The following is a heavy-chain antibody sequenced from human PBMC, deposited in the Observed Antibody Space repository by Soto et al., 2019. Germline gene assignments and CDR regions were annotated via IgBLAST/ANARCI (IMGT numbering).Heavy chain of an antibody. CDR3: AKSILGVGIPPTGDFDI. Sequence: RGPLRLSCATSGATIMRQPISWVRQAPAEELEWVSAISGSGGSTYYADSVKGRFTISRDNSKNTLYLQMNSLRAEDTAVYYCAKSILGVGIPPTGDFDIWGQGTMVTVSS. CDR2: ISGSGGST. J-gene: IGHJ3*02. CDR1: GATIMRQP. V-gene: IGHV3-23*01. D-gene: IGHD3-3*01.